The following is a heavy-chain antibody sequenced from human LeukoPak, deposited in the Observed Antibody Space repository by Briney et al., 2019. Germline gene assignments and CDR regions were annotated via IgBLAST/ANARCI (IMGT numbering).Heavy chain of an antibody. CDR2: ISGSGGST. Sequence: GGSLRFSCAPFELTFSSYAMSWVAQPPGKGLEWVSAISGSGGSTYYADSVKGRFTISRDNSKNTLYLQMNSLRAEDTAVYYCAKASGWLVPGYWGQGTLVTVSS. CDR3: AKASGWLVPGY. CDR1: ELTFSSYA. D-gene: IGHD6-19*01. J-gene: IGHJ4*02. V-gene: IGHV3-23*01.